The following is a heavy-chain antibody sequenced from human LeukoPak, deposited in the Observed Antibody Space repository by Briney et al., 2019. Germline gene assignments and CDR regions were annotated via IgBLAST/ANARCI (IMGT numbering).Heavy chain of an antibody. D-gene: IGHD3-22*01. CDR2: ISTTGSTV. J-gene: IGHJ6*02. CDR1: GFSFGRYE. CDR3: AKDFPHYYESSPAMDA. Sequence: GGSLRLSCAASGFSFGRYEMNWVRQSPGKGLEWVSYISTTGSTVYYADSVEGRFTMSRDNAKNLLYLQMNSLRAEDAAVYYCAKDFPHYYESSPAMDAWGQGTTVTVSS. V-gene: IGHV3-48*03.